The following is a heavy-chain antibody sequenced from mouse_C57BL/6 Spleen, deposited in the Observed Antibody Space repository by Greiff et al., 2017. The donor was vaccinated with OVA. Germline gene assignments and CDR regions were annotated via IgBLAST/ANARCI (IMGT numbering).Heavy chain of an antibody. CDR2: IHPNSGST. V-gene: IGHV1-64*01. D-gene: IGHD2-4*01. Sequence: QVQLQQPGAELVKPGASVKLSCKASGYTFTSYWMHWVKQRPGQGLEWIGMIHPNSGSTNYNEKFKSKATLTVDKSSSTAYMQLSSLTSEDSAVYCCARGGDYDVEIFDYWGQGTTLTVSS. CDR3: ARGGDYDVEIFDY. J-gene: IGHJ2*01. CDR1: GYTFTSYW.